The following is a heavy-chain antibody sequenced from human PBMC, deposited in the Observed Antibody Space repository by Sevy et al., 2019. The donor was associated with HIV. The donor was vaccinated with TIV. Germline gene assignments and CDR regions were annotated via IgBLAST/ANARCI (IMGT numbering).Heavy chain of an antibody. Sequence: GGSLRLSCAASGFTFSSHGMHWVRQAPGKGLEWVAVISYDGSQKYYADSIKGRFTISRDNSKNKLYLQMNILRPEDLALYDCAKEGMASGPRLLWFAELLYQFDFWGQGTLVTVSS. CDR3: AKEGMASGPRLLWFAELLYQFDF. CDR2: ISYDGSQK. D-gene: IGHD3-10*01. J-gene: IGHJ4*02. V-gene: IGHV3-30*18. CDR1: GFTFSSHG.